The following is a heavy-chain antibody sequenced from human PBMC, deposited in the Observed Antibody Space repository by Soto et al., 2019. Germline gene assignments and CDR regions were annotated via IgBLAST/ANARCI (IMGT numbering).Heavy chain of an antibody. CDR3: ARGKPSGYRFGPRNFFYYGLDV. V-gene: IGHV4-34*01. Sequence: PSETLSLTCAVYGGSFSAYYRSWVRQPPGKGLEWIGEIIHSESTKYNPSLKSRVTISVDTSKNQFSLKVASVTAADTAVYFCARGKPSGYRFGPRNFFYYGLDVWGPGTTVTVSS. CDR1: GGSFSAYY. J-gene: IGHJ6*02. D-gene: IGHD5-18*01. CDR2: IIHSEST.